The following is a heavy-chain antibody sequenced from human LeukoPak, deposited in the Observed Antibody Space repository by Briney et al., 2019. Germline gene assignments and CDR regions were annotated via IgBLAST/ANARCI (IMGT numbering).Heavy chain of an antibody. J-gene: IGHJ4*02. CDR3: ATPRNYDILTRFFYFDY. V-gene: IGHV1-69*05. Sequence: GGSLRLSCAASGFTFSSYAISWVRQAPGQGLEWMGRIIPIFGTANYAQKFQGRVTITTDESTSTAYMELSSLRSEDTAVYYCATPRNYDILTRFFYFDYWGQGTLVTVSS. D-gene: IGHD3-9*01. CDR2: IIPIFGTA. CDR1: GFTFSSYA.